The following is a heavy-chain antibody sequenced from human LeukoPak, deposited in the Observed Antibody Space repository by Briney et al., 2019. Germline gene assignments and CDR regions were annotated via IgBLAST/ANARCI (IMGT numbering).Heavy chain of an antibody. D-gene: IGHD6-13*01. Sequence: PGGSLRLSCAASGFTFNNYEMNWVRQAPGKGLEWVSSISGGATNIYYADSVKGRFTTSRDNAENSLYLQMNSLRADDTAVYYCARAYRNSWTRGYFDYWGQGTLVTVSS. J-gene: IGHJ4*02. CDR1: GFTFNNYE. CDR2: ISGGATNI. CDR3: ARAYRNSWTRGYFDY. V-gene: IGHV3-48*03.